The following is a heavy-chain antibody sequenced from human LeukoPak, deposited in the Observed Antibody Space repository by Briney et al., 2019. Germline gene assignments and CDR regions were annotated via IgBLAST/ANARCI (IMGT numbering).Heavy chain of an antibody. CDR2: IYPGDSDT. D-gene: IGHD1-1*01. Sequence: GESLKISCKGSGYSFTSYWIGWVRQMPGKGLEWMGIIYPGDSDTRYSPSFQGRVTISADKSISTAYLQWSSLKASDTAMYYCARPTELYLSAFDIWGQGTMVTVSS. CDR3: ARPTELYLSAFDI. CDR1: GYSFTSYW. V-gene: IGHV5-51*01. J-gene: IGHJ3*02.